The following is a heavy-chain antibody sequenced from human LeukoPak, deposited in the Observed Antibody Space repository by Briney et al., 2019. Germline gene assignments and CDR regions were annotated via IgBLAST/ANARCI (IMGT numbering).Heavy chain of an antibody. D-gene: IGHD3-10*01. Sequence: GRSLRLSCAASGFTFDDYAMHWVRQAPGKGLEWVSGISWNSGSIGYADSVKGRFTISRDNAKNSLYLQMNSLRAEDTALYYCAKGRNDYYGSGTGDYWGQGTLVTVSS. CDR3: AKGRNDYYGSGTGDY. J-gene: IGHJ4*02. V-gene: IGHV3-9*01. CDR1: GFTFDDYA. CDR2: ISWNSGSI.